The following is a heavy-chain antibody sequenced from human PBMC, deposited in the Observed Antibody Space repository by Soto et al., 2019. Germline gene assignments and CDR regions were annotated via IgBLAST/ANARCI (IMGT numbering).Heavy chain of an antibody. CDR3: ARDRATYYYDSSGWSDAFDI. V-gene: IGHV3-21*01. J-gene: IGHJ3*02. CDR1: GFTFSSYS. D-gene: IGHD3-22*01. CDR2: ISSSSSYI. Sequence: EVQLVESGGGLVKPGGSLRLSCAASGFTFSSYSMNWVRQAPGKGLEWVSSISSSSSYIYYADSVKGRFTISRDNAKNSLYLKMNSLRAEDTAVYYCARDRATYYYDSSGWSDAFDIWGQGTMVTVSS.